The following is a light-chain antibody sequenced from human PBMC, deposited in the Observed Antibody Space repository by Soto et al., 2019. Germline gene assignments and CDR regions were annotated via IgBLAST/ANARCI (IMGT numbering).Light chain of an antibody. V-gene: IGKV1-5*01. CDR2: DVS. Sequence: DIQMTQSPSTLSASVGDRVTITCRASQSISSWLAWYQQKPGKAPKLLIYDVSSLESGVPSRFSGSGSGTEFTLTISSLQPDDFATYYCQQYNRGTFGQGTKVEIK. CDR3: QQYNRGT. CDR1: QSISSW. J-gene: IGKJ1*01.